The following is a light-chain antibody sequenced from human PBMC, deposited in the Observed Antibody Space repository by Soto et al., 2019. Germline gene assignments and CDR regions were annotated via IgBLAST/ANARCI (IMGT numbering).Light chain of an antibody. Sequence: EIVLTQSPATLSLSPGERATLSCRASQNVSTYLAWYQQKPGQAPRLLIYDASNRATGIPARFSGSGSGTDFTLTISSLEPEDFAVYYCQQRTNWLTLGPGTKVDIK. V-gene: IGKV3-11*01. CDR1: QNVSTY. CDR3: QQRTNWLT. J-gene: IGKJ3*01. CDR2: DAS.